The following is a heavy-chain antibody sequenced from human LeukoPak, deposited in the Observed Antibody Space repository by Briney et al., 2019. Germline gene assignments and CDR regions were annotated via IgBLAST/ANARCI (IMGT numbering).Heavy chain of an antibody. CDR1: GFTFSTYA. V-gene: IGHV3-30*04. CDR3: ARDPYSGSYGDYYYYYMDL. D-gene: IGHD1-26*01. J-gene: IGHJ6*03. CDR2: ILFVGSNK. Sequence: GGCLRLSCAASGFTFSTYAMHWVRQAPGKGRGWVATILFVGSNKYYADSVKGRLTIARDSSKNTMYLQMNSLRPEDTAVYYCARDPYSGSYGDYYYYYMDLWGQGTTVTISS.